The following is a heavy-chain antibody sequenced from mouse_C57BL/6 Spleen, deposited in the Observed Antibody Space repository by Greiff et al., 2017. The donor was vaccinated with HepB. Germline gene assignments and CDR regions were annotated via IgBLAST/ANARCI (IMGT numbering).Heavy chain of an antibody. CDR1: GYSITSGYY. CDR2: ISYDGSN. CDR3: ASDDPKYFDV. J-gene: IGHJ1*03. Sequence: EVQLKESGPGLVKPSQSLSLTCSVTGYSITSGYYWNWIRQFPGNKLEWMGYISYDGSNNYNPSLKNRISITRDTSKNQFFLKLNSVTTEDTATYYCASDDPKYFDVWGTGTTVTVSS. V-gene: IGHV3-6*01.